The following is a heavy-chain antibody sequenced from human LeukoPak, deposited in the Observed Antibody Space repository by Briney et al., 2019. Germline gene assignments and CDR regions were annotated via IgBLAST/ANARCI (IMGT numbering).Heavy chain of an antibody. CDR1: GFTFSSYS. V-gene: IGHV3-21*01. J-gene: IGHJ4*02. CDR2: ISSSSSYI. CDR3: ARPETDYDIFDY. Sequence: PGGSLRLSCAASGFTFSSYSMNWVRQAPGKGLEWVSSISSSSSYIYYADSVKGRFTISRDNAKNSLYLQRNSLRAEYTAVYYCARPETDYDIFDYWGQGTLVTVSS. D-gene: IGHD3-9*01.